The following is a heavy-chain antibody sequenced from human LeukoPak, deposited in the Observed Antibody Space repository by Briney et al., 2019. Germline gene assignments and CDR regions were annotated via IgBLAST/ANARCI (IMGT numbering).Heavy chain of an antibody. CDR2: ISSSGNSL. J-gene: IGHJ4*02. CDR3: AREGDYGDFDTLL. Sequence: PGGSLRLSCAGSGFIFSRHSMNWVRQAPGKGLEWVSYISSSGNSLYYADSVKGRFTISRDNAENSLFLQMNSLRAEDTGVYYCAREGDYGDFDTLLWGQGTLVTVSS. V-gene: IGHV3-48*04. D-gene: IGHD4-17*01. CDR1: GFIFSRHS.